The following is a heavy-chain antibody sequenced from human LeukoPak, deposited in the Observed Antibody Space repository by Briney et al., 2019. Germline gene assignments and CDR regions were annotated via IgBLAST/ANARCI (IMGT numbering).Heavy chain of an antibody. CDR3: ARGLGYGEPFDP. CDR2: IYHSGST. D-gene: IGHD4-17*01. V-gene: IGHV4-30-2*01. CDR1: GXS. J-gene: IGHJ5*02. Sequence: GXSWSWIRQPPGKGLEWIGYIYHSGSTYYNPSLKSRVTISVDRSKNQFSLKLSSVTAADTAVYYCARGLGYGEPFDPWGQGTLVTVSS.